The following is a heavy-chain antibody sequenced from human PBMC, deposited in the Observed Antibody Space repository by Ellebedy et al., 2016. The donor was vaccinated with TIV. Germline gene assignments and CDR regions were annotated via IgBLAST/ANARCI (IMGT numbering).Heavy chain of an antibody. Sequence: GESLKISCTASGFTFGDYAMSWFRQAPGKGLEWVGFIRSKAYGGTTEYAASVKGRFTISRDDSKSIAYLQMSSLKVEDTAVYYCANVGGSGIYYNGFWGQGTLVTVSS. J-gene: IGHJ4*02. CDR1: GFTFGDYA. D-gene: IGHD3-10*01. CDR3: ANVGGSGIYYNGF. V-gene: IGHV3-49*03. CDR2: IRSKAYGGTT.